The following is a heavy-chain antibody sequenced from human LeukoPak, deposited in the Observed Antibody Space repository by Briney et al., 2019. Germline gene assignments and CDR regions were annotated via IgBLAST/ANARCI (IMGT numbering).Heavy chain of an antibody. CDR1: GFTFSSYS. V-gene: IGHV3-48*02. CDR3: ARDPPYQLLFSKDTDYYYGMDV. Sequence: GGSLRLSCAASGFTFSSYSMNWVRQAPGKGLEWVSYISSSSSTIYYADSVKGRFTISRDNAKNSLYLQMNSLRDEDTAVYYCARDPPYQLLFSKDTDYYYGMDVWGQGTTVTVS. CDR2: ISSSSSTI. D-gene: IGHD2-2*01. J-gene: IGHJ6*02.